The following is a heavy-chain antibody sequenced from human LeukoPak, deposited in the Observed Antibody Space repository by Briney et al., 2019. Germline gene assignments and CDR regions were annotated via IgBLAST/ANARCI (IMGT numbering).Heavy chain of an antibody. D-gene: IGHD3-22*01. CDR3: ARDQYYYDSRGSLPYYYYGMDV. CDR2: ISAYNGNT. Sequence: ASVKVSCKASGYTFTSYGISWVRQAPGQGLEWMGWISAYNGNTNYAQKLQGRVTMTTDTSTSTAYMELRSLRSDDTAVYYCARDQYYYDSRGSLPYYYYGMDVWGQGTTVTVSS. J-gene: IGHJ6*02. CDR1: GYTFTSYG. V-gene: IGHV1-18*01.